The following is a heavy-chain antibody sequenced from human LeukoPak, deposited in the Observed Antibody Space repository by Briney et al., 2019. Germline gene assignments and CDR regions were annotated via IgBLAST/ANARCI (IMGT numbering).Heavy chain of an antibody. CDR1: GFSFSTYV. CDR2: ISGNGATT. CDR3: AKRSPAADGSPLHY. J-gene: IGHJ4*02. D-gene: IGHD6-13*01. V-gene: IGHV3-23*01. Sequence: GGSLTLSCAASGFSFSTYVIAWVRQAPGKGLEWVSAISGNGATTLYADSVRGRVTISRDNSKSTLYLQMNSLRVEDTAIYYCAKRSPAADGSPLHYWGQGTLVTVSS.